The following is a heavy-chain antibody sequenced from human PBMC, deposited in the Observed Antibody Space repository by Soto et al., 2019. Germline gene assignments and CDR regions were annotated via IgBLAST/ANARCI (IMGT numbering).Heavy chain of an antibody. Sequence: ASVKVSCKASGYSFTDYHIHWVRQAPGQGLEWLGRINPKSGGTSTAQKFQGWVTMTTDTSISTASMELTRLTSDDTAIYYCARGDSTDCSNRVRSFFQNHDMDVWGQGTKVTVYS. J-gene: IGHJ6*02. D-gene: IGHD2-8*01. V-gene: IGHV1-2*04. CDR3: ARGDSTDCSNRVRSFFQNHDMDV. CDR2: INPKSGGT. CDR1: GYSFTDYH.